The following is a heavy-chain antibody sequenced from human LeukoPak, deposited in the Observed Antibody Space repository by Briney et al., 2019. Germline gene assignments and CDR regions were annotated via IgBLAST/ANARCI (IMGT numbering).Heavy chain of an antibody. D-gene: IGHD2-15*01. J-gene: IGHJ4*02. CDR2: INTNTGNP. Sequence: ASVKVSCKASGYTFTSYAMNWVRQAPGQGLEWMGWINTNTGNPTYAQGFTGRFVFSLDTSVSTAYLRISSLKAEDTAVYYCARDATYCSGGSCYDLPFDYWGQGTLVTVSS. CDR1: GYTFTSYA. V-gene: IGHV7-4-1*02. CDR3: ARDATYCSGGSCYDLPFDY.